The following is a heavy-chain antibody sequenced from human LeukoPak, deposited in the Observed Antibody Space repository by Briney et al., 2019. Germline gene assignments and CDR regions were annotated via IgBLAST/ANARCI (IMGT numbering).Heavy chain of an antibody. D-gene: IGHD5-18*01. CDR1: GFTLGSHD. J-gene: IGHJ4*02. V-gene: IGHV3-13*01. CDR2: VSAGFHA. CDR3: VREARGYHYTYFDY. Sequence: GGSLRLSCTASGFTLGSHDMHWVRQIPGQGLEWVAAVSAGFHAFFADSVQGRFTVSREDARNSLYLQMNSLRAGDTAVYYCVREARGYHYTYFDYWGQGTLVTVSS.